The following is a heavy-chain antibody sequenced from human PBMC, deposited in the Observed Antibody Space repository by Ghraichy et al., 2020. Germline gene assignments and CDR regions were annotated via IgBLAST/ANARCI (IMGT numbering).Heavy chain of an antibody. J-gene: IGHJ6*03. V-gene: IGHV1-8*01. CDR1: GYTFTSYD. D-gene: IGHD5-18*01. CDR2: MNPNSGNT. CDR3: ARARDRRGYRSPLLYYYMDV. Sequence: ASVKVSCKASGYTFTSYDINWVRQATGQGLEWMGWMNPNSGNTGYAQKFQGRVTMTRNTSISTAYMELSSLRSEDTAVYYCARARDRRGYRSPLLYYYMDVWGKGTTVTVSS.